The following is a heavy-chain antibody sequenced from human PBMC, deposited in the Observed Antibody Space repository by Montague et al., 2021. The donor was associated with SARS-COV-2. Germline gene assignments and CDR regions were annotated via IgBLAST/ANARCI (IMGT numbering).Heavy chain of an antibody. CDR1: GGSISNYY. Sequence: SETLSPTCTVSGGSISNYYWSWIRQPPGRGLEWIGYIYYSGSTDYSPSLKSRVTISLDTSKNQFSLKVTSVTAAGTAVYYCARGGGYYNYGLDVWGPGTTVTVSS. CDR3: ARGGGYYNYGLDV. D-gene: IGHD3-22*01. J-gene: IGHJ6*02. V-gene: IGHV4-59*01. CDR2: IYYSGST.